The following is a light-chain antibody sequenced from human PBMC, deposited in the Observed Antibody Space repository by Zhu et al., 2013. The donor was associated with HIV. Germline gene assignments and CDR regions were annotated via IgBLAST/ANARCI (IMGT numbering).Light chain of an antibody. CDR1: QSVSTN. CDR2: GAS. CDR3: QQYNNWPPYT. V-gene: IGKV3-15*01. J-gene: IGKJ2*01. Sequence: ERVMTQSPATLSVSPGERATLSCRAGQSVSTNLAWYQQKPGQAPRLLIYGASTRATGIPARFSGRGSGTEFTLTISSLQSEDVGVYYCQQYNNWPPYTFGQGTKVEIK.